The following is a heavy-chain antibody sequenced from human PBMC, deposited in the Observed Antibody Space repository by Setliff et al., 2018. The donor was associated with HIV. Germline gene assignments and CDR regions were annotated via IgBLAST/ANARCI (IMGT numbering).Heavy chain of an antibody. CDR3: ARDDSNGNTDAFDI. Sequence: PGGSLRLSCAASGFTFSSYWMSWVRQAPGKGLEWVADIKQDGSKAYYMDSVKGRFTISRDNPKNSLYPQMTSLRAEDTAVYYCARDDSNGNTDAFDIWGQGTTVTVSS. CDR2: IKQDGSKA. D-gene: IGHD5-18*01. CDR1: GFTFSSYW. J-gene: IGHJ3*02. V-gene: IGHV3-7*04.